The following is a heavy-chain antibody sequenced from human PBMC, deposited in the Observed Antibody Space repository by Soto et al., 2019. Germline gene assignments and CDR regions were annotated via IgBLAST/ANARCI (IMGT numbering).Heavy chain of an antibody. CDR1: GGSISSYY. CDR2: IYYSGST. V-gene: IGHV4-59*01. Sequence: QVQLQESGPGLVKPSETLSLTCTVSGGSISSYYWSWIRQPPGKGLEWIGYIYYSGSTNYNPSLKSRVTISVDTSKNQFSLKLSSVTAADTAVYYCASAKTNSRSAAFDYWGQGTLVTVSS. J-gene: IGHJ4*02. CDR3: ASAKTNSRSAAFDY. D-gene: IGHD6-13*01.